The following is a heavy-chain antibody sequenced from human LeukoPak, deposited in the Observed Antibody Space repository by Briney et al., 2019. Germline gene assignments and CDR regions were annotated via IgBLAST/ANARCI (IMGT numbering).Heavy chain of an antibody. J-gene: IGHJ4*02. CDR1: GFTFSSYW. V-gene: IGHV3-33*08. Sequence: GGSLRLSCAASGFTFSSYWMHWVRQAPGKGLEWVAVIWYDGSNKYYADSVKGRFTISRDNSKNTLYLQMNSLRAEDTAVYYCARDPPDYGGNWAFDYWGQGTLVTVSS. CDR3: ARDPPDYGGNWAFDY. CDR2: IWYDGSNK. D-gene: IGHD4-23*01.